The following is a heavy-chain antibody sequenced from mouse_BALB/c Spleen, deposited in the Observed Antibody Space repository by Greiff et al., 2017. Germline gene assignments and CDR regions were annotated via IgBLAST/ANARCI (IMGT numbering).Heavy chain of an antibody. J-gene: IGHJ1*01. Sequence: EVMLVESGGGLVKPGGSLKLSCAASGFTFSSYAMSWVRQTPEKRLEWVATISSGGSYTYYPDSVKGRFTISRDNAKNTLYLQMSSLRSEDTAMYYCARHSPPYYYGSSYFWYFDVWGAGTTVTVSS. CDR1: GFTFSSYA. CDR3: ARHSPPYYYGSSYFWYFDV. V-gene: IGHV5-9-3*01. CDR2: ISSGGSYT. D-gene: IGHD1-1*01.